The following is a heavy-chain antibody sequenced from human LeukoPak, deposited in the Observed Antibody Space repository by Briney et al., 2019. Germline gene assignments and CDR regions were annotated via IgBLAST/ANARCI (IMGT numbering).Heavy chain of an antibody. CDR3: ARGKVLRYFDWLPDAFDI. CDR1: GFTFSDYY. CDR2: ISSSGSYT. D-gene: IGHD3-9*01. J-gene: IGHJ3*02. Sequence: GGSLRLSCAASGFTFSDYYMSWIRQAPGKGLEWVSYISSSGSYTNYADSVKGRFTTSRDNAKNSLYLQMNSLRAEDTAVYYCARGKVLRYFDWLPDAFDIWGQGTMVTVSS. V-gene: IGHV3-11*06.